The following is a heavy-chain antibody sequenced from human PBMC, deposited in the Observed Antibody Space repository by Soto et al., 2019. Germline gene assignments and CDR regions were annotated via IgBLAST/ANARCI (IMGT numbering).Heavy chain of an antibody. CDR1: GGTFSSYA. CDR3: ASRVITSSSWLRGSAHYYYYGMDV. Sequence: ASVKVSCKASGGTFSSYAISWVRQAPGQGLEWMGGIIPIFGTANYAQKFQGRVTITADESTSTAYMELSSLRSEDTAVYYCASRVITSSSWLRGSAHYYYYGMDVWGQGTTVTVSS. J-gene: IGHJ6*02. V-gene: IGHV1-69*13. D-gene: IGHD6-13*01. CDR2: IIPIFGTA.